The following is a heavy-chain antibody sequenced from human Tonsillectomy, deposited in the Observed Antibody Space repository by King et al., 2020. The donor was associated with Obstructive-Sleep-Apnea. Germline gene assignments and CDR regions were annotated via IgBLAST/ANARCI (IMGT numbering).Heavy chain of an antibody. CDR1: GGSISSYY. V-gene: IGHV4-59*08. Sequence: QLQESGPGLVKPSETLSLTCTVSGGSISSYYWSWLRQPPGKGLEWLGYIYYNGNTYYSPSLKSRVTMSVDTSKKQFSLTLSSVTAADTAGYYCARHTYYGSGGNPDFWGQGTLVTVSS. CDR3: ARHTYYGSGGNPDF. CDR2: IYYNGNT. D-gene: IGHD3-10*01. J-gene: IGHJ4*02.